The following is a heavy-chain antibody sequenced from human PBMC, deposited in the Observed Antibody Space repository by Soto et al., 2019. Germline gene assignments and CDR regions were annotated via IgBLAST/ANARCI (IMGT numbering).Heavy chain of an antibody. V-gene: IGHV3-30*03. CDR2: ISYDGRNK. J-gene: IGHJ6*02. CDR1: GFTFSTYG. D-gene: IGHD3-16*01. CDR3: ARDREITAQDTYYYYGMDV. Sequence: PVGSLRLSCGASGFTFSTYGMHWVRQAPGKGLEWVAVISYDGRNKEYAESLKGRFSISRDNSNGVLYLQINSLRPDDTAVYYCARDREITAQDTYYYYGMDVWRQGNTVTVSS.